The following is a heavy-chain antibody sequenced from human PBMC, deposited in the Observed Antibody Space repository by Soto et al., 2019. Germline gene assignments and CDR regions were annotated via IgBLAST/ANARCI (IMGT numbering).Heavy chain of an antibody. J-gene: IGHJ6*02. CDR2: IYYSGST. V-gene: IGHV4-39*01. CDR3: ARLPPVRTMVRGVHPYYYYGMDV. Sequence: QLQLQESGPGLVKPSETLSLTCTVSGGSISSSSYYWGWIRQPPGKGLEWIGSIYYSGSTYYNPSLKSRVTISVDTSKNQFSLKLSSVTAADTAVYYCARLPPVRTMVRGVHPYYYYGMDVWGQGTTVTVSS. CDR1: GGSISSSSYY. D-gene: IGHD3-10*01.